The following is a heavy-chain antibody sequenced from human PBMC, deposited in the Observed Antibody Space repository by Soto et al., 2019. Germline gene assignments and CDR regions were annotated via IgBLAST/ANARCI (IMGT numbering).Heavy chain of an antibody. D-gene: IGHD2-2*03. V-gene: IGHV3-15*01. J-gene: IGHJ4*02. CDR2: IKSKTDGGTT. CDR1: GFTFSNAW. Sequence: EVQLVESGGGLVKPGGSLRLSCAASGFTFSNAWMSWVRQAPGKGLEWVGRIKSKTDGGTTDYAAPVKGRFTISRDDSKNTLYLKMNSLKTEDTAVYYCTTEVDIVVVPAAPGVDYWGQGTLVTVSS. CDR3: TTEVDIVVVPAAPGVDY.